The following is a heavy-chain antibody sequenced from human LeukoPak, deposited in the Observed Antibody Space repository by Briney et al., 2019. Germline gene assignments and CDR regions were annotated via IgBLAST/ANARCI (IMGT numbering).Heavy chain of an antibody. CDR2: IYYSGST. CDR3: ARGKDDSSGYDY. D-gene: IGHD3-22*01. Sequence: PSETLSLTCTVSGGSISSSSYYWGWIRQPPGKGLEWIGSIYYSGSTYYNPSLKSRVTISVDTSKNQFSLKLSSVTAADTAVYYCARGKDDSSGYDYWGQGTLVTVSS. V-gene: IGHV4-39*07. CDR1: GGSISSSSYY. J-gene: IGHJ4*02.